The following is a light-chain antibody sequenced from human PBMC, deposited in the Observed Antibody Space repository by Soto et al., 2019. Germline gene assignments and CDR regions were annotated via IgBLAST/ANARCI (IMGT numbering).Light chain of an antibody. V-gene: IGKV3-15*01. J-gene: IGKJ5*01. CDR2: GAS. CDR3: QQYNNWPPIT. CDR1: QSVSSN. Sequence: IVVRHSPATLSVSPGERATLSCRASQSVSSNLAWYQQKPGQAPRLLIYGASTRATGIPARFSGSGSGTEFTLTISSLQSEDFAVYYCQQYNNWPPITFGQGTRLEIK.